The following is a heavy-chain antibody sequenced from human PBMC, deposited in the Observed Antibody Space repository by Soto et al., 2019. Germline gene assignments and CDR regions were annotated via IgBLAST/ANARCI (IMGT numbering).Heavy chain of an antibody. CDR3: ARDKDGITMVRGVINWFDP. D-gene: IGHD3-10*01. CDR2: ISAYNGNT. Sequence: ASVKVSCKASGYTFTSYGISWVRQAPGQGLEWMGWISAYNGNTNYAQKLQGRVTMTTDTSTSTAYMELRSLRSDDTAVYYCARDKDGITMVRGVINWFDPWRQGTLVTVSS. J-gene: IGHJ5*02. V-gene: IGHV1-18*04. CDR1: GYTFTSYG.